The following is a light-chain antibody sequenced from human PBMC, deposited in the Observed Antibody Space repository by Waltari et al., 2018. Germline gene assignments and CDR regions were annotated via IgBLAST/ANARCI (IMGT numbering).Light chain of an antibody. V-gene: IGKV3-20*01. CDR3: QHYVRLPAT. Sequence: EIVLTQSPGTLSLSRGERATLSCRASQSDSRTLACYQQKPGQAHNLLIYGASIGGTGIPDRFTGSGAGTDFSLTISSLEPEDFAIYFCQHYVRLPATFGQGTKVEIK. CDR2: GAS. J-gene: IGKJ1*01. CDR1: QSDSRT.